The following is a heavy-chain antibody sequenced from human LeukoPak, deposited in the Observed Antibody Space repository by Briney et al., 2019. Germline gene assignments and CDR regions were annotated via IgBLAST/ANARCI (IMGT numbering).Heavy chain of an antibody. V-gene: IGHV1-24*01. CDR2: FDPEDGET. Sequence: GASVKVSCKVSGYTLTELSMHWVRQAPGKGLEWMGGFDPEDGETIYAQKFQGRVTMTEDTSTDTAYMELSSLRSEDTAVYYCATGLDIAVAGTIFDYWGQGTLVTVSS. D-gene: IGHD6-19*01. J-gene: IGHJ4*02. CDR3: ATGLDIAVAGTIFDY. CDR1: GYTLTELS.